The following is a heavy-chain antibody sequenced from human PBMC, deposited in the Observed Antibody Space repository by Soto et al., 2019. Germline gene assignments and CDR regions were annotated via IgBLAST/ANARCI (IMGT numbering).Heavy chain of an antibody. Sequence: SETLSLTCAVYGGSFSGYYWSWIRQPPGKGLEWIGEINHSGSTNYNPSLKSRVTISVDTSKNQFSLKLSSVTAADTAVYYCARSCYYYGSAYDYWGQGTLVTVSS. CDR2: INHSGST. J-gene: IGHJ4*02. CDR1: GGSFSGYY. CDR3: ARSCYYYGSAYDY. V-gene: IGHV4-34*01. D-gene: IGHD3-10*01.